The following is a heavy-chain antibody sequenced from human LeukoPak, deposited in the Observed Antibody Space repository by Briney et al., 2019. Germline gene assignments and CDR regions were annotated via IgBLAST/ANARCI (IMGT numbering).Heavy chain of an antibody. D-gene: IGHD6-13*01. V-gene: IGHV4-61*08. CDR2: IYYSGRT. J-gene: IGHJ4*02. Sequence: PSETLSLTCTVSGGSISSGGYYWSWIRQHPGKGLEWIGYIYYSGRTNYNPSLKSRVTISVDTSKNKFSLKLTSVSAADTAVYYCARLAAAGKTEFDYWGQGTLVTVSS. CDR1: GGSISSGGYY. CDR3: ARLAAAGKTEFDY.